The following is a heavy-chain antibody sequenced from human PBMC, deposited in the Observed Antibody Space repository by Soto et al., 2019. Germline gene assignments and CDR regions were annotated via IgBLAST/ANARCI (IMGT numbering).Heavy chain of an antibody. J-gene: IGHJ4*01. V-gene: IGHV3-23*01. CDR3: AKGMANTVCGFDTLFDF. D-gene: IGHD2-21*01. Sequence: PGGSLRLCCATSEFSFSNYSMSWVRQAPGKGLEWVSLISGSDSATHYADSVKGRFTISIDTSNTTVYLQLNSLRPEDTAVYYCAKGMANTVCGFDTLFDFWSRGTLVTVSS. CDR2: ISGSDSAT. CDR1: EFSFSNYS.